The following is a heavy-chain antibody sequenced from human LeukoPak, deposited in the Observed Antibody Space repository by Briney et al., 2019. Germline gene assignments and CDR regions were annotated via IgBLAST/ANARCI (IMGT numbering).Heavy chain of an antibody. D-gene: IGHD3-22*01. CDR3: ARVPYYYDSSGYADY. Sequence: PSETLSLTCTVSGGSISSSNWWSWVRQPPGKGLEWIGEIYHSGSTNYNPSLKSRVTISVDKSKNQFSLKLSSVTAADTAVYYCARVPYYYDSSGYADYWGQGTLVTVSS. J-gene: IGHJ4*02. CDR1: GGSISSSNW. CDR2: IYHSGST. V-gene: IGHV4-4*02.